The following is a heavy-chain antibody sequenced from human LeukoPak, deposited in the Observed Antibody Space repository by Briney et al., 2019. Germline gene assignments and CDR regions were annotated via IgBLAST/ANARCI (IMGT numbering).Heavy chain of an antibody. V-gene: IGHV4-59*01. D-gene: IGHD3-16*01. CDR3: ARVRGGQPDG. CDR1: GGSISSYY. CDR2: IYYSGST. J-gene: IGHJ4*02. Sequence: PSETLSLTCTVSGGSISSYYWSWIRQPPGKGLEWIGYIYYSGSTNYNPPLKSRVTISVDTSKNQFSLKLSSVTAADTAVYYCARVRGGQPDGWGQGTLVTVSS.